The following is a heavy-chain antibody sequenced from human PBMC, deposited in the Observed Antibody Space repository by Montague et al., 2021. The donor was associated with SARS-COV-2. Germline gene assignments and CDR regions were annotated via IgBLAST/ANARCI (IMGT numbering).Heavy chain of an antibody. D-gene: IGHD3-9*01. CDR1: GGSIRSDGFY. CDR2: IDASGTT. J-gene: IGHJ6*02. Sequence: TLSLTCTVSGGSIRSDGFYWNWIRQPAGKGLEWIGRIDASGTTNYKPSLKSRVIISLDRSKNQFSLKLSSVIAADTAVYYCARSAVRYSDRPGMDVWGQGTTVTVSS. V-gene: IGHV4-61*02. CDR3: ARSAVRYSDRPGMDV.